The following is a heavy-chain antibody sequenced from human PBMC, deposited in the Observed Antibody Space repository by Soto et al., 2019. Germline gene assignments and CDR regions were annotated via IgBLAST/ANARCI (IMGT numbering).Heavy chain of an antibody. CDR1: GDSVSSNSAA. D-gene: IGHD2-15*01. J-gene: IGHJ4*02. Sequence: PSQTLSLTCAISGDSVSSNSAAWNWIRQSPSRGLEWLGRTYYRSKWYNDYAVSVKSRITINPDTSKNQFSLQLNSVTPEDTAVYYCAREPRGYCSGGSCPNGGLDYWGQGTLVTVFS. CDR2: TYYRSKWYN. V-gene: IGHV6-1*01. CDR3: AREPRGYCSGGSCPNGGLDY.